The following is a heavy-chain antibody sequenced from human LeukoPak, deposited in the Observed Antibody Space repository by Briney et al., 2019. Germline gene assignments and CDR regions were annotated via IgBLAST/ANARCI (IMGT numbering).Heavy chain of an antibody. CDR2: INSDGSST. D-gene: IGHD2-15*01. J-gene: IGHJ6*02. CDR3: ARGYCSGGSCYYGMDV. Sequence: GGSLRLSCAASGFTFSSYWMHWVRQAPGKGLVWVSRINSDGSSTSYADSVKGRFTISRDNAKNTLYLQMSSLRAEDTAVYYCARGYCSGGSCYYGMDVWGQGTTVTVSS. CDR1: GFTFSSYW. V-gene: IGHV3-74*01.